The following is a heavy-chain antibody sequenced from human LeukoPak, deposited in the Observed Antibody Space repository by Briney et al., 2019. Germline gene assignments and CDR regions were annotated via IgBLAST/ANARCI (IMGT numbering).Heavy chain of an antibody. CDR1: GFTFSSYE. J-gene: IGHJ4*02. V-gene: IGHV3-48*03. CDR3: AKVGYGPLYTFDY. D-gene: IGHD5-12*01. Sequence: QPGGSLRLSCAASGFTFSSYEMNWVRQAPGKGLEWVSYISSSGSTIYYADSVKGRFTISRDNAKNSLYLQMNSLRAEDTAVYYCAKVGYGPLYTFDYWGQGTLVTVSS. CDR2: ISSSGSTI.